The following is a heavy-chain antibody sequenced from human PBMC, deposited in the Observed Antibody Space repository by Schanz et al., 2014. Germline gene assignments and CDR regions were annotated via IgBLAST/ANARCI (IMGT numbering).Heavy chain of an antibody. J-gene: IGHJ4*02. V-gene: IGHV3-48*01. Sequence: EVQLVESGGGLAQPGGSLRLSCAASGITFSGYSMNWVRQAPGKGLEWVSYISGSSSTKYYADSVKGRFTISRDNGKKSLYLQMNSLRAEDTAVYYCAKERIAAAWTFDYWGQGTLVTVSS. D-gene: IGHD6-13*01. CDR2: ISGSSSTK. CDR3: AKERIAAAWTFDY. CDR1: GITFSGYS.